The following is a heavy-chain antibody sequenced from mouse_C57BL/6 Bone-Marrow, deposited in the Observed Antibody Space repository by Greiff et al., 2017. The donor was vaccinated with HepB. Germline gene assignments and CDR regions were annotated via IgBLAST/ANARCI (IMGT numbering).Heavy chain of an antibody. CDR2: IYPSDSET. Sequence: QVQLQQPGAELVRPGSSVKLSCKASGYTFTSYWMDWVKQRPGQGLEWIGNIYPSDSETHYNQKFKDKATLTVDKSSSTAYMQLSSLTSEDSAVYYCARSPGSAPHYFDYWGQGTTLTVSS. V-gene: IGHV1-61*01. CDR1: GYTFTSYW. J-gene: IGHJ2*01. D-gene: IGHD1-1*01. CDR3: ARSPGSAPHYFDY.